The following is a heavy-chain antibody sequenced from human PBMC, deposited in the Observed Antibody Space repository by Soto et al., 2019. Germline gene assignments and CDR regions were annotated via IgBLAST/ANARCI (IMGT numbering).Heavy chain of an antibody. CDR2: IYYSGST. CDR1: GGSISSGGYY. V-gene: IGHV4-31*03. Sequence: SETLSLTCTVSGGSISSGGYYWSWIRQHPGKGLEWIGYIYYSGSTYYNPSLKSRVTISVDMSKNQFSLKLSSVTAADTAVYYRARAIDSSPFSDYWGQGTLVTVSS. D-gene: IGHD3-22*01. CDR3: ARAIDSSPFSDY. J-gene: IGHJ4*02.